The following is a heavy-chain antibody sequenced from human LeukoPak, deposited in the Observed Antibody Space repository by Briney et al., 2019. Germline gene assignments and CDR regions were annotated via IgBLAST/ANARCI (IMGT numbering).Heavy chain of an antibody. Sequence: SETLSLTCTVSGGSISSYYWSWIRQPPGKGLEWIGYIYYSGSTNYNPSPKSRVTISVDTSKNQFSLKLSSVTAADTAVYYCARGGVTAMETWGQGTLVTVSS. D-gene: IGHD5-18*01. CDR2: IYYSGST. CDR3: ARGGVTAMET. CDR1: GGSISSYY. V-gene: IGHV4-59*01. J-gene: IGHJ4*02.